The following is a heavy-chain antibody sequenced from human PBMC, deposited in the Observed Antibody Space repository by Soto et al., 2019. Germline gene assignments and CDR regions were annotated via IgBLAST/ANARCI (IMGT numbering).Heavy chain of an antibody. CDR2: INPNSGGT. Sequence: GQGLEWMGWINPNSGGTNYAQKLQGWVTMTRDTSISTAYMELSRLRSDDTAVYYCARRGVVFRAKADIRYNFPVSAFLLTRSSDL. V-gene: IGHV1-2*04. CDR3: ARRGVVFRAKADIRYNFPVSAFLLTRSSDL. J-gene: IGHJ2*01. D-gene: IGHD1-1*01.